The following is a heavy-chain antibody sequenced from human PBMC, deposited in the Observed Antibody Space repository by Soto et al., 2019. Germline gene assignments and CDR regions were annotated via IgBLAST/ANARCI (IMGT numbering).Heavy chain of an antibody. CDR3: ARDLLPRYSSGWYKYYYYGMDV. CDR2: IIPIFGTA. J-gene: IGHJ6*02. Sequence: QVQLVQSGAEVKKPGSSVKVSCKASGGTFSSYAISWVRQAPGQGLEWMGGIIPIFGTANYAQKFQGRVTITADKSTSTAYMELSSLRSEDTAVYYCARDLLPRYSSGWYKYYYYGMDVWGQGTTVTVSS. D-gene: IGHD6-19*01. CDR1: GGTFSSYA. V-gene: IGHV1-69*06.